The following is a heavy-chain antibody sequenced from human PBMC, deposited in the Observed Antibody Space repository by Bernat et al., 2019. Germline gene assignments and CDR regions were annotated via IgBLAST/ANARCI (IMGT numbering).Heavy chain of an antibody. CDR1: GFTFSSYA. V-gene: IGHV3-30-3*01. D-gene: IGHD3-10*01. CDR3: ASPGVPKFDY. CDR2: ISYDGSNK. Sequence: QVQLVESGGGVVQPGRSLRLSCAASGFTFSSYAMHWVRQAPGKGLEWVAVISYDGSNKYYADSVKGRFTISRDNSKNTLYLQMNSLRAEDTAVYYCASPGVPKFDYWGQGTLVTVSS. J-gene: IGHJ4*02.